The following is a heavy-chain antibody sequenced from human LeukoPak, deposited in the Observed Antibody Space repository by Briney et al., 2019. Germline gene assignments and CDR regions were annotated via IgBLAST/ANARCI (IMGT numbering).Heavy chain of an antibody. CDR1: GFTFSSYG. V-gene: IGHV3-30*02. D-gene: IGHD4-17*01. Sequence: PGGSLRLSCAASGFTFSSYGMHWVRQAPGKGLEWVAFIRFDGSNTYYADSVKGRFTISRDNSKNTLYLQMNSLRAEDTAVYYCAKGGYGDYVGYFDYWGQGTLVTVSS. CDR2: IRFDGSNT. CDR3: AKGGYGDYVGYFDY. J-gene: IGHJ4*02.